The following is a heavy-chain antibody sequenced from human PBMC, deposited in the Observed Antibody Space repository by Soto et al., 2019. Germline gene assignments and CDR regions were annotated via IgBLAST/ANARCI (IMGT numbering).Heavy chain of an antibody. CDR2: IIPIFGTA. D-gene: IGHD3-22*01. J-gene: IGHJ5*02. CDR1: EGTFSSYA. CDR3: AAYYVHDSSGSLNWFDP. Sequence: SVKVSCKASEGTFSSYAISWVRQAPGQGLEWMGGIIPIFGTANYAQKFQGRVTITADESTSTAYMELSSLRSEDTAVYYCAAYYVHDSSGSLNWFDPWGQGTVATVSS. V-gene: IGHV1-69*13.